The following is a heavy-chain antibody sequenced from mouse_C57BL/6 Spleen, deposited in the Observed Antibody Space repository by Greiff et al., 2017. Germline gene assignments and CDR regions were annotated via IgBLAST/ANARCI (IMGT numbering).Heavy chain of an antibody. D-gene: IGHD1-1*01. CDR1: GYTFTSYW. CDR3: ARSPYYYGSRDFDY. Sequence: VQLQQPGAELVRPGSSVKLSCKASGYTFTSYWMHWVKQRPIQGLEWIGNIDPSDSETHYNQKFKDKATLTVDKSSSTAYMQLSSLTSEDSAVYYCARSPYYYGSRDFDYWGQGTTLTVSS. V-gene: IGHV1-52*01. J-gene: IGHJ2*01. CDR2: IDPSDSET.